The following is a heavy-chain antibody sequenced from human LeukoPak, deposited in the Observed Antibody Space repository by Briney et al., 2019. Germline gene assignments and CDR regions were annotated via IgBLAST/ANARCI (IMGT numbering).Heavy chain of an antibody. V-gene: IGHV3-23*01. CDR1: GFTFSSYA. CDR2: ISGSGGST. J-gene: IGHJ4*02. CDR3: AKDPRAIVVVPAAILWGQGVYYFDY. Sequence: PGGSLRLSCAASGFTFSSYAMSWVRQAPGKGLEWVSAISGSGGSTYYADSVKGRFTISRDNSKNTLYLQMNGLRAEDTAVYYCAKDPRAIVVVPAAILWGQGVYYFDYWGQGTLVTVSS. D-gene: IGHD2-2*02.